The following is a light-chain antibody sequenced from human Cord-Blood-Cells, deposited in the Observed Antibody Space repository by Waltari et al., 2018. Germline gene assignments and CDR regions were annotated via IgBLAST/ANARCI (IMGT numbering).Light chain of an antibody. Sequence: QSVLTQPPSASGTPGQRVTISCSGSSSNIGSNTVNWYQQLPGTAPKLRIYSNNQRPSGVPNRFSGSKSGTSASLAISVLQSEDEADYYCAAWDDSLNGRVFGGGTKLTVL. CDR2: SNN. CDR3: AAWDDSLNGRV. V-gene: IGLV1-44*01. J-gene: IGLJ3*02. CDR1: SSNIGSNT.